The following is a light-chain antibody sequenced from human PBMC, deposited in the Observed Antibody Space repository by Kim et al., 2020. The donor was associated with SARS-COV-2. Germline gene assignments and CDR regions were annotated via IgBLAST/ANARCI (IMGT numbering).Light chain of an antibody. Sequence: GKTVTISCTRSSGSIASNDVQWYQRRPGSAPTSVIYEDDQRPSGVPDRFSGSIDSSSNTASRTISGLKTEDEADYYCQSYDSNNWVFGGGTQLTVL. CDR2: EDD. CDR1: SGSIASND. CDR3: QSYDSNNWV. V-gene: IGLV6-57*03. J-gene: IGLJ3*02.